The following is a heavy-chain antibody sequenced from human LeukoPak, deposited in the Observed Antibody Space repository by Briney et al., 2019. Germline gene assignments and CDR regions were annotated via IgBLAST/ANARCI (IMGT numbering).Heavy chain of an antibody. J-gene: IGHJ5*02. CDR1: GGSFSGYY. V-gene: IGHV4-34*01. CDR3: ARGYCSSTSCWFDP. Sequence: KPSETLSLTCAVDGGSFSGYYWSWIRQPPGKGLEWIGEINHSGSTNYNPSLKSRVTISVDTSKNQFSLKLSSVTAADTAVYYCARGYCSSTSCWFDPWGQGTLVTVSS. CDR2: INHSGST. D-gene: IGHD2-2*01.